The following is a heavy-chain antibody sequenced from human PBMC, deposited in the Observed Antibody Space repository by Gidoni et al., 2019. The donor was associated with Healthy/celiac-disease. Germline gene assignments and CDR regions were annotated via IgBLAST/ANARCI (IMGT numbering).Heavy chain of an antibody. D-gene: IGHD6-19*01. V-gene: IGHV1-18*01. CDR1: GYNFTSYG. Sequence: QVQLVQSGAEVKKPGASVKVSCTASGYNFTSYGISWVRQAPGQGLEWMGWISAYNGNTNYAQKLQGRVTMTTDTSTSTAYMELRSLRSDDTAVYYCARDVYSSGWQQPIDYWGQGTLVTVSS. J-gene: IGHJ4*02. CDR3: ARDVYSSGWQQPIDY. CDR2: ISAYNGNT.